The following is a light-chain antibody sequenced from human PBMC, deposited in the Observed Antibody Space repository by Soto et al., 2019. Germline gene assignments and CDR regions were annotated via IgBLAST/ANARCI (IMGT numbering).Light chain of an antibody. J-gene: IGKJ1*01. V-gene: IGKV1-5*01. CDR1: ESMSNC. CDR3: QQCHRYLT. CDR2: GAS. Sequence: DIQMTHSPSTLSASVGDRVTITSRASESMSNCLAWYQQKPGKAPKFLISGASSLQSGVPSRFSGSESGTEFTLTISSLKPDDIATYYCQQCHRYLTFGQGTKVDIK.